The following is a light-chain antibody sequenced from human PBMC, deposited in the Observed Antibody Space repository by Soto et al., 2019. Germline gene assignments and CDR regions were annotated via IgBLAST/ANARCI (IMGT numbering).Light chain of an antibody. CDR3: QQFNSYPLT. V-gene: IGKV1-5*03. J-gene: IGKJ4*01. CDR1: QHLGDW. Sequence: DIQMSQSPATLSASLGERVTITWLASQHLGDWLDWYQQKPGKAPKLLIYKESTLESGVPSRFSGSGSGTECTLTISGLQPDDFATYYCQQFNSYPLTFGGGTKVDIK. CDR2: KES.